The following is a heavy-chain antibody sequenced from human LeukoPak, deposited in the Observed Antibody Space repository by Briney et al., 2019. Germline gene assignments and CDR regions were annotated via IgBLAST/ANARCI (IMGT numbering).Heavy chain of an antibody. D-gene: IGHD6-19*01. J-gene: IGHJ3*02. CDR3: ARVYSSGSNDAFDI. Sequence: ASVKVSCKVSGYTLTELSVHWVRQAPGKGLEWMGNFDPKDGDTIYAQRFQGRVTMTRDMSTSTVYMELSSLRSEDTAVYYCARVYSSGSNDAFDIWGQGTMVTVSS. CDR2: FDPKDGDT. V-gene: IGHV1-24*01. CDR1: GYTLTELS.